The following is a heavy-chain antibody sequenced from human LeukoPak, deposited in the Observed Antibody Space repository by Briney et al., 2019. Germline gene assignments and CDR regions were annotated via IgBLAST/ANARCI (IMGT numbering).Heavy chain of an antibody. D-gene: IGHD6-13*01. CDR2: IWYDGSNK. Sequence: GGSLRLSCAASGFTFSSYGMHWVRQTPGKGLEWVAVIWYDGSNKYYADSVKGRFTISRDNSKNTLYLQMNSLRAEDTAVYYCAKGGGYSSSWSYFDYWGQGTLVTVSS. J-gene: IGHJ4*02. V-gene: IGHV3-33*06. CDR3: AKGGGYSSSWSYFDY. CDR1: GFTFSSYG.